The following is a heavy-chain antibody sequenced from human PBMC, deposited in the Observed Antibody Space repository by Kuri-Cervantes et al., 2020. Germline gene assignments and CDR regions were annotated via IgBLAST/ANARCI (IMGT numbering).Heavy chain of an antibody. J-gene: IGHJ4*02. CDR1: GFTFSSYA. D-gene: IGHD6-13*01. CDR2: IWYDGSNK. Sequence: GGSLRLSCAASGFTFSSYAMDWVRQAPGKGLEWVAVIWYDGSNKYYADSVKGRFTISRDNSRNTVYLQINIPRAEDTAVYYCARLGIAAAGTPDDYWGQGTLVTVSS. CDR3: ARLGIAAAGTPDDY. V-gene: IGHV3-33*08.